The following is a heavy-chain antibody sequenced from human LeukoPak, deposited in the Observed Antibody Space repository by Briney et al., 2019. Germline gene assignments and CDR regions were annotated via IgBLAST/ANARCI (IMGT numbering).Heavy chain of an antibody. CDR2: IYYSGST. D-gene: IGHD5-18*01. Sequence: SETLSLTCTVSGGSISSYYWSWIRQPPGKGLEWIGSIYYSGSTYYNPSLKSRVTISVDTSKNQFSLKLSSVTAADTAVYYCARSRDTAMVDYWGQGTLVTVSS. J-gene: IGHJ4*02. CDR1: GGSISSYY. CDR3: ARSRDTAMVDY. V-gene: IGHV4-39*01.